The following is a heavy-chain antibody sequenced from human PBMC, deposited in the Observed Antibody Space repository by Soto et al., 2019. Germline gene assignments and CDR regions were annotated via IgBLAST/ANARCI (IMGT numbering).Heavy chain of an antibody. V-gene: IGHV3-74*01. Sequence: WGSLRLSCAASGFTFSSYWMHWVRQAPGKGLVWVSRINSDGSSTSYADSVKGRFTISRDNAKNTLYLQMNSLRAEDKAVYYCILGHCSGGSCYSAPYYFDYWGQGTLVTVSS. CDR3: ILGHCSGGSCYSAPYYFDY. CDR1: GFTFSSYW. D-gene: IGHD2-15*01. CDR2: INSDGSST. J-gene: IGHJ4*01.